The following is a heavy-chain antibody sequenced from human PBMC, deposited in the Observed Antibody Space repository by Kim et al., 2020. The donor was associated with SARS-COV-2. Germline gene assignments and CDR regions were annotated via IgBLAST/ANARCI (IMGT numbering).Heavy chain of an antibody. Sequence: GGSLRLSCAASGFTFSSYAMHWVRQAPGKGLEWVAVISYDGSNKYYADSVKGRFTISRDNSKNTLYLQMNSLRAEDTAVYYCARDSYCSSTSCYLDYYGMHVWRQGTAVTVSS. J-gene: IGHJ6*02. CDR1: GFTFSSYA. D-gene: IGHD2-2*01. V-gene: IGHV3-30-3*01. CDR3: ARDSYCSSTSCYLDYYGMHV. CDR2: ISYDGSNK.